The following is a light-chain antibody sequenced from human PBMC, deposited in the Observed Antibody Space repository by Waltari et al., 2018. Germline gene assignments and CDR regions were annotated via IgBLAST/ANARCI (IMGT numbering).Light chain of an antibody. CDR1: SSDVGGYDF. V-gene: IGLV2-14*03. CDR3: SSYTSISTSVV. CDR2: DVY. Sequence: QSALTQPASVSGSPGQSITISCTGTSSDVGGYDFVSWYQQYPGKAPTLVIYDVYYRPSGVSDRFSASKSGNTASLTISGLQTEDEADYYCSSYTSISTSVVFGGGTKLTVL. J-gene: IGLJ2*01.